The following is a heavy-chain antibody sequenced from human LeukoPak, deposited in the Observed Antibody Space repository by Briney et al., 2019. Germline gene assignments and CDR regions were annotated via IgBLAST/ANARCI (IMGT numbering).Heavy chain of an antibody. J-gene: IGHJ4*02. Sequence: SETLSLTCTVSGGSINNYYWSWIRQPPGKGLEWIGYIYYRGSTNYNPSLKSRVTFSVDTSKNQFSLKLNSVTAADTVVYYCARGGDYGDLRYFDYWGQGTLVTVSS. CDR2: IYYRGST. V-gene: IGHV4-59*01. D-gene: IGHD4-17*01. CDR3: ARGGDYGDLRYFDY. CDR1: GGSINNYY.